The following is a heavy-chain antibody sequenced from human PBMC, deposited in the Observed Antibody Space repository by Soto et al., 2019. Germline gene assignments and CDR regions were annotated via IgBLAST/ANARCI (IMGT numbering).Heavy chain of an antibody. CDR2: IRNKANSDTT. J-gene: IGHJ4*02. CDR3: GKVGDWHGGSNCFDF. CDR1: GFSFSDHH. V-gene: IGHV3-72*01. D-gene: IGHD2-15*01. Sequence: EVQLVESGGGLVQPGASPRLSCAVSGFSFSDHHMDWVRQAPGRGLEWVGRIRNKANSDTTEDAASVKGRFTITKDYSNNSFYLLISLLKTETAVYYCCGKVGDWHGGSNCFDFWGQGTLVTVSS.